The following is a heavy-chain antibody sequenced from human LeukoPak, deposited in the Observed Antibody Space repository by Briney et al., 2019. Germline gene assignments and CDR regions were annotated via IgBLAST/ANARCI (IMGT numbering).Heavy chain of an antibody. CDR2: INPNNGDT. D-gene: IGHD2-21*01. V-gene: IGHV1-2*02. CDR1: GYTFTAQY. Sequence: GASVKVSYKASGYTFTAQYMHWVRQAPGQGLEWMGWINPNNGDTKYAQSFLGRVTMTRDTSTTTAYMELSSLRSDDTAVYFCASYPRSIPTPPFDYWGQGTLVTVSS. J-gene: IGHJ4*02. CDR3: ASYPRSIPTPPFDY.